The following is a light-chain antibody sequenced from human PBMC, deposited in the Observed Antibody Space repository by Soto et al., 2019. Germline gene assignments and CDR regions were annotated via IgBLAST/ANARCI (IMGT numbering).Light chain of an antibody. CDR1: QSISNS. CDR3: QQSYTTPLFT. V-gene: IGKV1-39*01. CDR2: ATS. Sequence: DIQMTQSPSSLSASVGDRVTITCRASQSISNSLNWYQQRPGKAPKLLIYATSSLQSGVPSRYXGSGSGTDFTLTISSLQPEDFATYYCQQSYTTPLFTFGPGTKVDIE. J-gene: IGKJ3*01.